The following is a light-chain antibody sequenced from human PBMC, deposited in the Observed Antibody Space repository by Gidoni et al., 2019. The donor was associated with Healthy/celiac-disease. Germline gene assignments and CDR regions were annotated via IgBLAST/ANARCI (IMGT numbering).Light chain of an antibody. CDR3: QAWDSSYVV. V-gene: IGLV3-1*01. CDR2: QDS. J-gene: IGLJ2*01. Sequence: SYELTQPPSVSVSPRQTASITCSGDKLGDKYACWYQQKPGQSPVLVIYQDSKRPSGIPERFSGSSSGNTATLTIGGTQAMDEADYYCQAWDSSYVVFGGGTKLTVL. CDR1: KLGDKY.